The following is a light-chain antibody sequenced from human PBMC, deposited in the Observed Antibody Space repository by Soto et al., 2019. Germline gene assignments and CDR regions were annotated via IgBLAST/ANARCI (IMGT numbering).Light chain of an antibody. J-gene: IGLJ1*01. V-gene: IGLV1-44*01. CDR2: GDN. Sequence: QSVLTQPPSASGTPGQRVTISCSGSSSNIGSHPVNWYQQLPGTAPKLLLYGDNQRPSGVPDRFYASKSGNTAPLTISGLKPEDEADYYCSSFTSRSTFNDVLGTGKKVTAL. CDR3: SSFTSRSTFNDV. CDR1: SSNIGSHP.